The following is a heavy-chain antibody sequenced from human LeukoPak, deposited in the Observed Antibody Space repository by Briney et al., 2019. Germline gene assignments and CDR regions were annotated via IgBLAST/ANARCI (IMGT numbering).Heavy chain of an antibody. CDR3: ARDSFTLRGYNWFDP. Sequence: GGSLRLSCAASGFTFSSYEMNWVRQAPGKGLEWVSYISSSGSTIYYADSVKGRFTISRDNAKNTLYLQMNSLRAEDTAVYYCARDSFTLRGYNWFDPWGQGTLVTVSS. CDR2: ISSSGSTI. D-gene: IGHD2/OR15-2a*01. J-gene: IGHJ5*02. V-gene: IGHV3-48*03. CDR1: GFTFSSYE.